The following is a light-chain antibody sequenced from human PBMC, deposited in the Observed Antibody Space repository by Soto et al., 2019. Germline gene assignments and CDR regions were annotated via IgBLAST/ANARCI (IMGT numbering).Light chain of an antibody. V-gene: IGKV1-6*01. J-gene: IGKJ1*01. CDR3: LQDYTYPWT. Sequence: AIQMTQSPSSLSASVGDRVTITCRASQGIRNDLGWYQQSPGKAPKLLIYAVSHLQSGVPSRFSGSGSDTDFTLTINSLQPEDFVTYFCLQDYTYPWTFGQGTKVEIK. CDR1: QGIRND. CDR2: AVS.